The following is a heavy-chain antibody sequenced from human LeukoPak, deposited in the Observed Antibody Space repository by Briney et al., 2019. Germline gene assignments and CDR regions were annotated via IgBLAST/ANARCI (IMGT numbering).Heavy chain of an antibody. Sequence: GASVKVSCKASGYTFTSYGISWVRQAPGQGLEWMGWISAYNGNTNYAQKLQGRVTMTTDTSTSTAYMELRGLRSDDTAVYYCARDRDSSGWYLYFDYWGQGTLVTVSS. V-gene: IGHV1-18*01. D-gene: IGHD6-19*01. CDR2: ISAYNGNT. CDR1: GYTFTSYG. CDR3: ARDRDSSGWYLYFDY. J-gene: IGHJ4*02.